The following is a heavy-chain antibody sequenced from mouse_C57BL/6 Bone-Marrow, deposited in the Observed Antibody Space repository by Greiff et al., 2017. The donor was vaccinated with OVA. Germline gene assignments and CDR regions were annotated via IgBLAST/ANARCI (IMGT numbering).Heavy chain of an antibody. J-gene: IGHJ2*01. Sequence: QVQLQQPGAELVKPGASVKLSCKASGYTFTSYWMHWVKQRPGRGLEWIGRIDPNSGGTKYNEKFKSKATLTVGKPSSTAYMQLSSLTSEDSAVYYCARTDLDITTESFDYWGQGTTLTVSS. CDR3: ARTDLDITTESFDY. V-gene: IGHV1-72*01. CDR2: IDPNSGGT. D-gene: IGHD1-1*01. CDR1: GYTFTSYW.